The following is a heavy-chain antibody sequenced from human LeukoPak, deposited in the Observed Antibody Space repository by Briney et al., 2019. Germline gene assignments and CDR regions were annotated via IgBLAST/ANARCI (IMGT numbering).Heavy chain of an antibody. CDR3: AKVRGTYSSGYFFDY. Sequence: GGSLRLSCAAAGLTFDNYAMHWVRQAPGKGQEWLSIISWNSGYIGYADPVKGRFTISRDNAKKSLDLQMDSLRAEDTAFYYCAKVRGTYSSGYFFDYWGQGTLITVSS. CDR1: GLTFDNYA. J-gene: IGHJ4*02. CDR2: ISWNSGYI. D-gene: IGHD6-19*01. V-gene: IGHV3-9*01.